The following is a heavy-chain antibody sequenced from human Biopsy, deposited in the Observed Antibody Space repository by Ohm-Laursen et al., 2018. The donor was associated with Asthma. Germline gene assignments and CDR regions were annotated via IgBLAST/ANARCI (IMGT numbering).Heavy chain of an antibody. CDR2: ISYTGCA. Sequence: GTLSLTCTVSGGSMRSSSYYWVWIRQRPGMELEWNVSISYTGCAYHNPSLKSRVTISVDTSQNHFSLRLSSVTAADTAVYYCAGHWDWGSFFDYWGQGTPVTVSS. D-gene: IGHD7-27*01. CDR3: AGHWDWGSFFDY. J-gene: IGHJ4*02. V-gene: IGHV4-39*01. CDR1: GGSMRSSSYY.